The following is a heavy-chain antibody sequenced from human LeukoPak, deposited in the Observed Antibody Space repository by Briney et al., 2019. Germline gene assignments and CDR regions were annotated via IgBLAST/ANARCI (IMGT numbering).Heavy chain of an antibody. CDR2: IYYSGST. D-gene: IGHD5-24*01. Sequence: SQTLSLTCTVSGGSISSGGYYWSWIRQHPGKGLEWIGYIYYSGSTYYNPSLKSRVTISVDTSKNQFSLKLSSVTAADTAVYYCARGVGERWLQFGHTPRTKYYFDYWGQGTLVTVSS. V-gene: IGHV4-31*03. CDR1: GGSISSGGYY. CDR3: ARGVGERWLQFGHTPRTKYYFDY. J-gene: IGHJ4*02.